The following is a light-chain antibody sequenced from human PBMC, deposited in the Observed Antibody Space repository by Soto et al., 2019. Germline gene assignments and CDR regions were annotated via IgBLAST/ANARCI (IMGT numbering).Light chain of an antibody. Sequence: EVVLTQSPATLSLSPGERATLSCRASQSVSRHLAWYQQKPGQAPMLLILDASDRATGIPARFRGSGSGTNFTLTVSSLEPEDFAVYYCQQRSNWPPVTFGGGTKVEIK. CDR2: DAS. CDR1: QSVSRH. CDR3: QQRSNWPPVT. J-gene: IGKJ4*01. V-gene: IGKV3-11*01.